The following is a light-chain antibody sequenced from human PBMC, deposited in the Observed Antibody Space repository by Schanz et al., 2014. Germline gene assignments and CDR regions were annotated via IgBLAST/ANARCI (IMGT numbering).Light chain of an antibody. CDR3: QQYGTSPGT. Sequence: EIVMTQSPATLSVSPGEGATLSCRASQSVSSNLAWYQQKPGQAPRLLISGASTRATGLPARFSGSGSGTEFTLTISRLEPEDFAVYYCQQYGTSPGTFGQGTKLEIK. V-gene: IGKV3-15*01. J-gene: IGKJ2*01. CDR1: QSVSSN. CDR2: GAS.